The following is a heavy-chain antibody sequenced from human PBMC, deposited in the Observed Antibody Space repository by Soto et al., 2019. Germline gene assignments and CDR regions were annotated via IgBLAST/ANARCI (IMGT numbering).Heavy chain of an antibody. CDR2: INWNGGST. J-gene: IGHJ3*02. V-gene: IGHV3-20*01. CDR1: GFTFDDYG. CDR3: ARDIAVAGPLREGDAFDI. D-gene: IGHD6-19*01. Sequence: GGSLRLSCVASGFTFDDYGMSWVRQAPGKGLEWVSGINWNGGSTGYADSVKGRFTISRDNAKNSLYLQMNSLRAEDTALYHCARDIAVAGPLREGDAFDIWGQGTMVTVSS.